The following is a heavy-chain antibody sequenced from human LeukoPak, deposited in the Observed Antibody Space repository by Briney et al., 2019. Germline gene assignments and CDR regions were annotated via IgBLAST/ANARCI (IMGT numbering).Heavy chain of an antibody. Sequence: PGGSLRLSCAASGFTFSSYGMHWVRQAPGEGLEWVAVIWYDGSNKYYADSVKGRFTISRDNSKNTLYLQMNSLRAEDTAVYYCARERLLNYYDFFDYWGQGTLVTVSS. CDR2: IWYDGSNK. V-gene: IGHV3-33*01. D-gene: IGHD3-22*01. CDR3: ARERLLNYYDFFDY. J-gene: IGHJ4*02. CDR1: GFTFSSYG.